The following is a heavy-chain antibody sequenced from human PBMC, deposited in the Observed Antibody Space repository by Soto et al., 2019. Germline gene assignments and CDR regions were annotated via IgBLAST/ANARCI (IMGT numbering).Heavy chain of an antibody. D-gene: IGHD1-26*01. CDR3: ARDGVGTTTYFGYFDY. CDR2: IRFDGSNT. Sequence: SLTVYRGAGAVTFTGFGMHWVRQAPGKGLEWVAVIRFDGSNTYYADSVKGRFTISRDNPKNMLYLQMNSLRAEDTAIYYCARDGVGTTTYFGYFDYWGLGTLVTVSS. V-gene: IGHV3-33*01. CDR1: AVTFTGFG. J-gene: IGHJ4*02.